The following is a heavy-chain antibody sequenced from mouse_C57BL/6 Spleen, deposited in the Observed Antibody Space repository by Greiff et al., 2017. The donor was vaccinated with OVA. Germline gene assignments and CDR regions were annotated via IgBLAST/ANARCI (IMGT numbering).Heavy chain of an antibody. D-gene: IGHD2-5*01. V-gene: IGHV1-82*01. CDR2: IYPGDGDT. J-gene: IGHJ4*01. Sequence: VKLMESGPELVKPGASVKISCKASGYAFSSSWMNWVKQRPGKGLEWIGRIYPGDGDTNYNGKFKGKATLTADKSSSTAYMQLSSLTSEDSAVYFCARDYSNSYAMDDWGQGTSVTVSS. CDR3: ARDYSNSYAMDD. CDR1: GYAFSSSW.